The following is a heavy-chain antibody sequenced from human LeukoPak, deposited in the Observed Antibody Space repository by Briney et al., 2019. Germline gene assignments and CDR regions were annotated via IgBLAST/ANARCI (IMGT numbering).Heavy chain of an antibody. J-gene: IGHJ5*02. D-gene: IGHD2-2*01. Sequence: SQTLSLTCAISGDSFSSNSVTWNWIRQSPSRGLEWLGRTYYRSTWYNDYAVSVRGPITVNPDTSKNQFSLHLNPVTPEDTAVYYCARRLTQYDCFDPWGQGILVTVSS. CDR1: GDSFSSNSVT. V-gene: IGHV6-1*01. CDR3: ARRLTQYDCFDP. CDR2: TYYRSTWYN.